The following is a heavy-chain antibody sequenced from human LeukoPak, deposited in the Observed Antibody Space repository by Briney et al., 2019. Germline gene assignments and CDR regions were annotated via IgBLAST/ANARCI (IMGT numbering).Heavy chain of an antibody. CDR3: AAIGGVDNYYYYYMDV. V-gene: IGHV3-7*01. Sequence: PGGSLRLSCAASGFTFTNYWMTWVRQAPGKGLEWVANIKQDGSEKYYVDSVKGRFTISRDNAKNSLYLQMSSLRAEDTAVYYCAAIGGVDNYYYYYMDVWGKGATVTVSS. CDR2: IKQDGSEK. CDR1: GFTFTNYW. J-gene: IGHJ6*03. D-gene: IGHD2-15*01.